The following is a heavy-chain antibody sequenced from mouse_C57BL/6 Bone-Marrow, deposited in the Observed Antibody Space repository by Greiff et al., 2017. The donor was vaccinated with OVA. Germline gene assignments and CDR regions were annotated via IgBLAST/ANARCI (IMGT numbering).Heavy chain of an antibody. CDR2: INPRTGGT. D-gene: IGHD4-1*01. Sequence: VHVKQSGPELVKPGASVKISCKASGYSFTGYYMNWVKQSPEKSLEWIGEINPRTGGTTYNQKFKAKATLTVDKSSSTAYMQLKSLTSEDSAVYYCARGGTSPFAYWGQGTLVTVSA. CDR1: GYSFTGYY. J-gene: IGHJ3*01. CDR3: ARGGTSPFAY. V-gene: IGHV1-42*01.